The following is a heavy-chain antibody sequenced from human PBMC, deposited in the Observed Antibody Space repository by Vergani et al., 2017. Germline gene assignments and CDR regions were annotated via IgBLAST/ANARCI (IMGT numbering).Heavy chain of an antibody. CDR1: GFSFNSYW. Sequence: DVHLAESGGGFFQPGGSLRLSCSASGFSFNSYWMHWVRQVPGKGLLWVSRIKSDGSITAYADSVKGRFTISRDNAKNSLYLQMNSLRAEDTAVYYCARGLLGYCSSTSCYEAFDIWGQGTMVTVSS. CDR2: IKSDGSIT. V-gene: IGHV3-74*03. J-gene: IGHJ3*02. CDR3: ARGLLGYCSSTSCYEAFDI. D-gene: IGHD2-2*01.